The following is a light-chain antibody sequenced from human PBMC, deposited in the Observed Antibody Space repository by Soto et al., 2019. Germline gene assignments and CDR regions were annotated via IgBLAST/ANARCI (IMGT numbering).Light chain of an antibody. CDR3: QQYDSTPPT. J-gene: IGKJ1*01. CDR1: QSVNSNY. CDR2: GAS. Sequence: EIVLTQSPGTLSLSPGERATLSCRASQSVNSNYLAWYQRKPGQAPRLLIYGASNRATDIPYRFRASGSGTDFTLTITRLEAEDFAVYYCQQYDSTPPTFGHGNKVEVK. V-gene: IGKV3-20*01.